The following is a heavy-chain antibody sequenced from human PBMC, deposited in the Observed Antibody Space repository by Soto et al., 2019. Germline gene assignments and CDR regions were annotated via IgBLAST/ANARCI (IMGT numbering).Heavy chain of an antibody. CDR3: ASEDCTNTNCLKGFHY. V-gene: IGHV1-2*02. Sequence: QVQMVQSGAEVKKPGDSVKVSCKASGYTFTDYFMHWVRQAPGQGFEWVGGINPESGNPKYVPKFQGRVTVTRDTSTSTAYMELNGLTSDDTAVYYCASEDCTNTNCLKGFHYWGQGTLVTVSS. CDR1: GYTFTDYF. D-gene: IGHD2-8*01. J-gene: IGHJ4*02. CDR2: INPESGNP.